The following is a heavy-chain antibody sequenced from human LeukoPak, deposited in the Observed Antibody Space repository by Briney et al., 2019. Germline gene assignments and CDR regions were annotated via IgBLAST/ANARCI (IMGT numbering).Heavy chain of an antibody. D-gene: IGHD6-13*01. CDR2: INHSGST. V-gene: IGHV4-34*01. CDR3: ARSGIRYSSSSGRDGMDV. CDR1: GGSFSGYY. Sequence: PSETLSLTCAVYGGSFSGYYWSWIRQPQENGLEWIGQINHSGSTTYNPSVKSRVTISVDTSKNQFSLKLSSVTAADTAVYYCARSGIRYSSSSGRDGMDVWGQGTTVTVSS. J-gene: IGHJ6*02.